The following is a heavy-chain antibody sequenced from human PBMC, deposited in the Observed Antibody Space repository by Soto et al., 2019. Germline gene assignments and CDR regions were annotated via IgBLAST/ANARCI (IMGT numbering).Heavy chain of an antibody. CDR1: GYTFTSYY. D-gene: IGHD6-13*01. V-gene: IGHV1-46*01. CDR3: VRAAAAGNGRRMDV. CDR2: INPSGGST. Sequence: QVQLVQSGAEVTKPGASVKDSCKASGYTFTSYYIHWVRQAPGQGLEWMGMINPSGGSTTYSQKSQGRLTMTRATSTSTVYMELSSLTSEDTAVYYCVRAAAAGNGRRMDVWGQGTTVTVSS. J-gene: IGHJ6*02.